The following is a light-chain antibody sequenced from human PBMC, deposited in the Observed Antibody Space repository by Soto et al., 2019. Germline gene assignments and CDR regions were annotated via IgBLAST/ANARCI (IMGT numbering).Light chain of an antibody. V-gene: IGKV3-15*01. Sequence: DIVMTQSPATLSVSPGERATLSCRASQSVGSHLAWYQQKPGQAPRLLIYYTSTRATGIPARFSGSGSGTEFTLTISSLQSEDFAVDYCHQYNNWPLTFGPGTKVDIK. CDR2: YTS. CDR3: HQYNNWPLT. J-gene: IGKJ3*01. CDR1: QSVGSH.